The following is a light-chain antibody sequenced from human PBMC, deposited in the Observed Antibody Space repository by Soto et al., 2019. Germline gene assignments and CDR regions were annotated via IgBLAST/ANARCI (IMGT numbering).Light chain of an antibody. V-gene: IGKV1-5*01. CDR1: QNISVW. CDR3: QQYDSSSPS. CDR2: DAS. Sequence: DIQMTQAPSTLSASVGYGVTITCLASQNISVWLDWYQQRPGKAPEFLIYDASNLETGFSSRFSGSGSGTEFTLTNRSLHADDLATDYGQQYDSSSPSFGQGTKLEIK. J-gene: IGKJ2*01.